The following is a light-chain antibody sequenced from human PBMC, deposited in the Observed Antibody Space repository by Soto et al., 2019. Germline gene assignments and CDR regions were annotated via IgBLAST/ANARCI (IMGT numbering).Light chain of an antibody. CDR2: ASS. J-gene: IGKJ1*01. V-gene: IGKV1-6*01. Sequence: AIQMTQSPSSLSASVGDRVTITCRASQGIRNDLAWYQQRPGKAPKLLIYASSNLQGGVPSRFRGSGSGTDFTLTISSLQPDDFATYFCLQDYSYPRTFGQGTKVEI. CDR1: QGIRND. CDR3: LQDYSYPRT.